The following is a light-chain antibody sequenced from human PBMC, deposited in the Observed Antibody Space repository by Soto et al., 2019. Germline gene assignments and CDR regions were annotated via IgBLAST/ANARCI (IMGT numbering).Light chain of an antibody. CDR2: WAS. CDR3: QQYYSTPIT. CDR1: QSVLHTSNNKNY. J-gene: IGKJ5*01. V-gene: IGKV4-1*01. Sequence: DIVMTQSPASLAVSLGERATINCRSSQSVLHTSNNKNYLAWYKQKPGQPPKLLIYWASARESGVPDRFSGSGSGTDFTLTISSLQAEDVAVYYCQQYYSTPITFGQGTRLEIK.